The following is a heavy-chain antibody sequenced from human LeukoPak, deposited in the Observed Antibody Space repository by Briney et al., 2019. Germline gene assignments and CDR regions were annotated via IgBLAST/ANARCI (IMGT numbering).Heavy chain of an antibody. CDR2: ISGTGGST. J-gene: IGHJ4*02. Sequence: GGSLRLSCVASGFSFNNFGMSWVRQAPGKGLEWVSSISGTGGSTHYADSVKGRFTISRDNSKNTLYLQMNSLRAGDTAVYYCAKSSYYDSSGFYREYYFDYWGQGTLVPVSS. V-gene: IGHV3-23*01. D-gene: IGHD3-22*01. CDR3: AKSSYYDSSGFYREYYFDY. CDR1: GFSFNNFG.